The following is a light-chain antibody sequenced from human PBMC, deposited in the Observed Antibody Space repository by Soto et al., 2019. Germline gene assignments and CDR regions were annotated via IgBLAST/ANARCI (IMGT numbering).Light chain of an antibody. J-gene: IGKJ5*01. CDR2: GAS. CDR3: QQYNNWPPIT. CDR1: QSVNSD. Sequence: EIVLTQSPGTLSFSPGERATLSCRAIQSVNSDYLAWFQQKPGQAPRLLIYGASTRTTGIPDRFSGSGSGTEFTLTISSLQSEDFAVYYCQQYNNWPPITLGQGTRLEIK. V-gene: IGKV3D-15*01.